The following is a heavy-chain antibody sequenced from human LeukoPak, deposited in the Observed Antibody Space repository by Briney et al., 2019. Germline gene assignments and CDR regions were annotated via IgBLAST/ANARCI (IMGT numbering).Heavy chain of an antibody. D-gene: IGHD3-22*01. CDR2: INPNSGGT. J-gene: IGHJ6*02. V-gene: IGHV1-2*02. CDR1: GYTFTDYY. CDR3: ARDPGLYFDSSGDRRHYSYYVMDV. Sequence: ASVKVSCKASGYTFTDYYMHWVRQAPGQGLEWMGWINPNSGGTNFAQEFQGRVTLTRDTSISTAYMELSRLRSDDTAVYYCARDPGLYFDSSGDRRHYSYYVMDVWGQGTTVTVSS.